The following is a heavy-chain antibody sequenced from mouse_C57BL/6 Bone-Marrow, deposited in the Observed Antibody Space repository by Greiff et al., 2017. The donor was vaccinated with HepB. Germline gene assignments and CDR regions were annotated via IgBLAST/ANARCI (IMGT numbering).Heavy chain of an antibody. CDR2: IWSGGST. V-gene: IGHV2-2*01. D-gene: IGHD2-2*01. Sequence: VKLQQSGPGLVQPSQSLSITCTVSGFSLTSYGVPWVRQSPGKGLEWLGVIWSGGSTDYNAAFISRLSISKDNSKIQVFFKMNSLQADDTAIYYCARTTMVTYWDFEVWGTGTTVTVAS. J-gene: IGHJ1*03. CDR1: GFSLTSYG. CDR3: ARTTMVTYWDFEV.